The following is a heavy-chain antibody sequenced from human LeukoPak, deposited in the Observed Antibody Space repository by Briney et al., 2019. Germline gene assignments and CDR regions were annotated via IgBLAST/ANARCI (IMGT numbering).Heavy chain of an antibody. CDR3: ARHWDYGDYVGYYYGMDV. J-gene: IGHJ6*02. CDR1: GYSFTSYW. Sequence: GESLKISCKGSGYSFTSYWIGWVRQMPGKGLEWMGRIYPGDSDTKYSPPFQGQVTISADKSINTAYLQWSSLKASDTAMYFCARHWDYGDYVGYYYGMDVWGQGTTVTVSS. D-gene: IGHD4-17*01. CDR2: IYPGDSDT. V-gene: IGHV5-51*01.